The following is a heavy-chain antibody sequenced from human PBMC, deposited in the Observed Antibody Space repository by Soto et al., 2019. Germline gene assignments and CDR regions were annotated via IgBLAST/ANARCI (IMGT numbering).Heavy chain of an antibody. J-gene: IGHJ4*02. V-gene: IGHV1-2*02. CDR1: GYTFTGYY. D-gene: IGHD2-21*01. CDR2: TSPSSLAT. CDR3: VREDAERATRFLDY. Sequence: ASVNVSCKASGYTFTGYYIHWVRQAPGQGLEWMGWTSPSSLATNYAQRFQGRVTMSRDRATSTVSMELSRLRSEETAVYYCVREDAERATRFLDYWGQGTVVTVSS.